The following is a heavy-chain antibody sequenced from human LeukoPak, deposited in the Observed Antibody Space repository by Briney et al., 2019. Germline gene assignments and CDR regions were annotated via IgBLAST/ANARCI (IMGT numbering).Heavy chain of an antibody. J-gene: IGHJ6*03. V-gene: IGHV4-39*01. D-gene: IGHD3-10*01. CDR2: IYYSGST. CDR1: GGSISSSNYY. CDR3: ARGIRGVIITTNYYNMDV. Sequence: SSETLSLTCTVSGGSISSSNYYWGWIRQPPGKGLEWIGTIYYSGSTNYNPSLKSRVTMSVDTSKNQFSLRLSSVTAADTAVYYCARGIRGVIITTNYYNMDVWGPGTTVTVSS.